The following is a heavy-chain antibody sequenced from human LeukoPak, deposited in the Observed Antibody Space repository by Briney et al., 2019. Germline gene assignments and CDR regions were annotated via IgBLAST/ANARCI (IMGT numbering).Heavy chain of an antibody. V-gene: IGHV3-23*01. CDR2: ISGSGGST. Sequence: GGSLRLSCAASGFTFSSYAMSWVRQAPGKGLEWVSAISGSGGSTYYADSVKGRFTISRDNSKNTLYLQMNSLRAEDTAVYYCARDLRASELIAVDRYYYGMDVWGQGTTVTVSS. CDR3: ARDLRASELIAVDRYYYGMDV. D-gene: IGHD6-19*01. J-gene: IGHJ6*02. CDR1: GFTFSSYA.